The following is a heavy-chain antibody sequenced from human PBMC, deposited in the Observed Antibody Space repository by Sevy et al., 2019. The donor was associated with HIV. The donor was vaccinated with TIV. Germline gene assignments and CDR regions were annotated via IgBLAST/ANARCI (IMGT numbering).Heavy chain of an antibody. D-gene: IGHD1-1*01. CDR2: INPNSGDT. V-gene: IGHV1-2*02. Sequence: ASVKVSCKASGYTLTDYYLHWVRQAPGQGLDWVGWINPNSGDTKYAQKFQGRVTMTRETSSSTAYMELNRLRSDDTAVYYCARDRTGAERFDYWGQGTLVTVSS. J-gene: IGHJ4*02. CDR3: ARDRTGAERFDY. CDR1: GYTLTDYY.